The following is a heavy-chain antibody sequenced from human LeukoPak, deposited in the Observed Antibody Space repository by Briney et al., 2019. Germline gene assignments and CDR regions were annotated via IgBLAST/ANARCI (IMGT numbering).Heavy chain of an antibody. CDR1: GFSFSSYA. CDR3: AKGGGDSSGYYHDAFDI. D-gene: IGHD3-22*01. CDR2: ISASGGST. V-gene: IGHV3-23*01. Sequence: PGGSLRLSCAASGFSFSSYAITWVRQAPGKGLEWVSAISASGGSTYYADSVKGRFTISRDNSKNTLYLQMNSLRAEDTAVYYCAKGGGDSSGYYHDAFDIWGQGTMVTVSS. J-gene: IGHJ3*02.